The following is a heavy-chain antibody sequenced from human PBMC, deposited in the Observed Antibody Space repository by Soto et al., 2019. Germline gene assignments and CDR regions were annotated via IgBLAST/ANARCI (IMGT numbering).Heavy chain of an antibody. D-gene: IGHD3-22*01. CDR2: IRNLASGGTA. CDR1: GFTFGNYA. V-gene: IGHV3-49*04. CDR3: TRYYYETSGYYVY. Sequence: HPVGSLRLSCTASGFTFGNYAMSWVRQAPGKGLEWVGFIRNLASGGTADYAASLKGRFTISRDDSKSIAYLQINTLQPEDTAIYYCTRYYYETSGYYVYWGQGTLVTVSS. J-gene: IGHJ4*02.